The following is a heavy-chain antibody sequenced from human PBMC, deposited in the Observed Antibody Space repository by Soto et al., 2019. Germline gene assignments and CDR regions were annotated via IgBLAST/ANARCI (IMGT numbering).Heavy chain of an antibody. CDR3: ARDLTRGMDV. CDR1: GFTFSSYS. J-gene: IGHJ6*02. CDR2: ISSSSSYI. V-gene: IGHV3-21*01. Sequence: EVQLVESGGGLVKPGGSLRLSCAASGFTFSSYSMNWVRQAPGKGLEWVSSISSSSSYIYYADSVKGRFTISRDNAKNSLYLQMTSLRAEDTAVYYCARDLTRGMDVWGQGTTVTVSS.